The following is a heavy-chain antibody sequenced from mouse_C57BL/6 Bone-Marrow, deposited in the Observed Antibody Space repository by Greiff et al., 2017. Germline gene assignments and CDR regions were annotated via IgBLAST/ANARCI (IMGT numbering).Heavy chain of an antibody. V-gene: IGHV5-12*01. D-gene: IGHD2-2*01. CDR2: ISNGGGST. CDR1: GFTFSDYY. Sequence: EVKLMESGGGLVQPGGSLKLSCAASGFTFSDYYMYWVRQTPEKRLEWVAYISNGGGSTYYPDTVKGRFTISRDNAKNTLYLQMSRLKSEDTAMYYCARQDYYGFSWFAYWGQGTLVTVSA. J-gene: IGHJ3*01. CDR3: ARQDYYGFSWFAY.